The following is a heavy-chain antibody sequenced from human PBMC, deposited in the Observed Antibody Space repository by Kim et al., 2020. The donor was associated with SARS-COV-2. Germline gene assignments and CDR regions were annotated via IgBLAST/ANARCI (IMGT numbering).Heavy chain of an antibody. J-gene: IGHJ6*02. V-gene: IGHV5-10-1*01. CDR3: ARQWGSWSVLPYYYYGMDV. CDR2: IDPSDSYT. CDR1: GYSFTSYW. Sequence: GESLKISCKGSGYSFTSYWISWVRQMPGKGLEWMGRIDPSDSYTNYSPSFQGHVTISADKSISTAYLQWSSLKASDTAMYYCARQWGSWSVLPYYYYGMDVWGQGTTVTVSS. D-gene: IGHD6-13*01.